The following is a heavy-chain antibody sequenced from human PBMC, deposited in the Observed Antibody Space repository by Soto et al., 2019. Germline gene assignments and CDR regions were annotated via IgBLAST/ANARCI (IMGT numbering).Heavy chain of an antibody. CDR1: GYTFKNYG. D-gene: IGHD3-9*01. Sequence: QDHLVQSGGEVKKPGASAKVSCKASGYTFKNYGINWVRQAPGRGLEWVAWISAYNGDTSYAQHLQGRVTVTTETLTNTAYMELRSLRPDDTAVYFCVLGGLETGYYRDMDYWGQGTRVSVSS. J-gene: IGHJ4*02. CDR2: ISAYNGDT. CDR3: VLGGLETGYYRDMDY. V-gene: IGHV1-18*04.